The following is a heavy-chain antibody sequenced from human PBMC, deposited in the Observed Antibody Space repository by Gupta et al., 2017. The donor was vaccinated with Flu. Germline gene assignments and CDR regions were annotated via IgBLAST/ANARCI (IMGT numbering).Heavy chain of an antibody. CDR3: ARGLAVAGNRAIRYYFDY. Sequence: QVQLQQWGAGLLKPSETLSLTCAVYGGSFSGYYWSWIRQPPGKGLEWIGEINHSGSTNYNPSLKSRVTISVDTSKNQFSLKLSSVTAADTAVYYCARGLAVAGNRAIRYYFDYWGQGTLVTVSS. CDR2: INHSGST. V-gene: IGHV4-34*01. D-gene: IGHD6-19*01. CDR1: GGSFSGYY. J-gene: IGHJ4*02.